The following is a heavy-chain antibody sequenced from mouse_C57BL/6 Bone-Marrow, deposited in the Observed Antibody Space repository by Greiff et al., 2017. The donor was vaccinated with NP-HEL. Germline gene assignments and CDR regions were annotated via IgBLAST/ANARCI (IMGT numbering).Heavy chain of an antibody. CDR1: GFSFNTYA. D-gene: IGHD2-4*01. Sequence: EVKVVESGGGLVQPKGSLKLSCAASGFSFNTYAMNWVRQAPGKGLEWVARIRSKSNNYATYYADSVKDRFTISRDDSESMLYLQMNNLKTEDTAMYYCVRHYDYDGWGQGTLVTVSA. CDR2: IRSKSNNYAT. CDR3: VRHYDYDG. V-gene: IGHV10-1*01. J-gene: IGHJ3*01.